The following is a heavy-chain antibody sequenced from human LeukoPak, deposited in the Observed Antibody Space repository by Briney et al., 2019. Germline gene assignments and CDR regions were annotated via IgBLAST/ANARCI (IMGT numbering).Heavy chain of an antibody. CDR1: GFTFSSYW. CDR3: ARVERGYYYYGMDV. CDR2: IKQDGSEK. Sequence: GGSLRLSCAASGFTFSSYWMNWARQAPGKGLEWVANIKQDGSEKYYVDSVKGRFTISRDNAKNSLYLQMNRLRAEDTAVYYCARVERGYYYYGMDVWGQGTTVTVSS. J-gene: IGHJ6*02. V-gene: IGHV3-7*01.